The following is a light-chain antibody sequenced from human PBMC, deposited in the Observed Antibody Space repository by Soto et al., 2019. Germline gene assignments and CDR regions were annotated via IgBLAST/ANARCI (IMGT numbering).Light chain of an antibody. CDR3: ETWDSNPWV. J-gene: IGLJ3*02. CDR1: SGHSSYI. CDR2: LEGSGSY. V-gene: IGLV4-60*03. Sequence: QSVLTQSSSASASLGSSVKLTCTLSSGHSSYIIAWHQQQPGKAPRYLMKLEGSGSYNKGSGVPDRFSGSSSGADRYLTISTLQSDDEADYYCETWDSNPWVFGGGTKLTVL.